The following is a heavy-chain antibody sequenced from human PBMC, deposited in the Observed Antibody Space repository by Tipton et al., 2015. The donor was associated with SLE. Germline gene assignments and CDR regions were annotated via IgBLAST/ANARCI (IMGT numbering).Heavy chain of an antibody. J-gene: IGHJ3*02. CDR3: ARDRGGSYSDAFDI. CDR1: GGSFSGYY. CDR2: INHSGST. D-gene: IGHD1-26*01. V-gene: IGHV4-34*01. Sequence: TLSLTCAVYGGSFSGYYWSWIRQPPGKGLEWIGEINHSGSTNYNPSLKSRVTISVDTSKNQFSLKLSSVTAADTAVYYCARDRGGSYSDAFDIWGQGTMVTVSS.